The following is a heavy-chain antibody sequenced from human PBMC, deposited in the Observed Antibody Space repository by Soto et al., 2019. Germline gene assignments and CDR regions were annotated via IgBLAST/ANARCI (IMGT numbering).Heavy chain of an antibody. D-gene: IGHD6-19*01. CDR2: ISSSSSTI. Sequence: GGSLRLSCAASGFTFSSYSMNWVRQAPGKGLEWVSYISSSSSTIYYADSVKGRFTIYRDNAKNSLYLQMNSLRDEDTAVYYCAREQVSSGLLDAFDIWGQGTMVTVSS. J-gene: IGHJ3*02. CDR1: GFTFSSYS. CDR3: AREQVSSGLLDAFDI. V-gene: IGHV3-48*02.